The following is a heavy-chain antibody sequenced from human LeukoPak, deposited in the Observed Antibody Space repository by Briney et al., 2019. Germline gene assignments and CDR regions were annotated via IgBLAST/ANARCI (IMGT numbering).Heavy chain of an antibody. Sequence: SQTLSLTCAVSGGSISSGGYSWRWIRQPPGKGLEWIGYIYHSGSTYYNPSLKSRVTISVDRSKNQFSLKLSSVTAADTAVYYCAREYCSGGSCYFDYWGQGTLVTVSS. J-gene: IGHJ4*02. CDR1: GGSISSGGYS. D-gene: IGHD2-15*01. CDR3: AREYCSGGSCYFDY. CDR2: IYHSGST. V-gene: IGHV4-30-2*01.